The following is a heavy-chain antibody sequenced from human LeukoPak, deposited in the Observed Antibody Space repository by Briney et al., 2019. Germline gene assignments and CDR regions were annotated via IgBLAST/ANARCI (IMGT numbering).Heavy chain of an antibody. CDR2: IYTSGST. J-gene: IGHJ4*02. CDR1: SGSISSYY. CDR3: ARTHGGYCSSTSCYTRYGDYGYFDY. V-gene: IGHV4-4*07. Sequence: SETLSLTCTVSSGSISSYYWSWIRQPAGKGLEWIGRIYTSGSTNYNPSLKSRVTMSVDTSKNQFSLKLSSVTAADTAVYYCARTHGGYCSSTSCYTRYGDYGYFDYWGQGTLVTVSS. D-gene: IGHD2-2*02.